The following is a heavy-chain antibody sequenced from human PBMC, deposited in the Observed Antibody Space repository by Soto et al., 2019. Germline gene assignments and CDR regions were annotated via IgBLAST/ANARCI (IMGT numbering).Heavy chain of an antibody. D-gene: IGHD3-9*01. J-gene: IGHJ5*02. Sequence: PGGSLRLSCAASGFTFSSYSMNWVRQAPGKGLEWVSSISSSSSYIYYADSVKGRFTISRDNAKNSLYLQMNSLRAEDTAVYYCARSPSITIFQQEYWFDPWGQGTLVTVSS. CDR2: ISSSSSYI. CDR1: GFTFSSYS. V-gene: IGHV3-21*01. CDR3: ARSPSITIFQQEYWFDP.